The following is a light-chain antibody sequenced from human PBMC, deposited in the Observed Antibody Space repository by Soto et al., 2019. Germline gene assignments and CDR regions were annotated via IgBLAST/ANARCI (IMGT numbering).Light chain of an antibody. CDR3: QQYGSSPGT. CDR2: GAS. J-gene: IGKJ3*01. V-gene: IGKV3-20*01. Sequence: EIVLTQSPGTLSLSPGERATLSCRASQSVSSSYLAWYQQKPGQAPRLLIYGASSRATGIPDRFSXRXSGXXXTLTISRLEPEDFAVYYCQQYGSSPGTFGPGTKVDIK. CDR1: QSVSSSY.